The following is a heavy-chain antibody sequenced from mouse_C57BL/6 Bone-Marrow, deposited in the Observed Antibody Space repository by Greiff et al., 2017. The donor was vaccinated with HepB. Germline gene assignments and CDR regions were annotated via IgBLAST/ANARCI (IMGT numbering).Heavy chain of an antibody. D-gene: IGHD1-1*01. V-gene: IGHV5-4*01. CDR3: ARDNYGSRRYFDV. Sequence: EVQLQESGGGLVKPGGSLKLSCAASGFTFSSYAMSWVRQTPEKRLEWVATISDGGSYTYYPDNVKGRFTISRDNAKNNLYLQMSHLKSEDTAMYYCARDNYGSRRYFDVWGTGTTVTVSS. CDR2: ISDGGSYT. J-gene: IGHJ1*03. CDR1: GFTFSSYA.